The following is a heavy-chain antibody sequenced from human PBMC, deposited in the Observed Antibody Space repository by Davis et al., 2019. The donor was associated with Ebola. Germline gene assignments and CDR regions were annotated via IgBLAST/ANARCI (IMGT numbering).Heavy chain of an antibody. CDR3: ARAQFPTTSDH. CDR2: INPNSGGT. V-gene: IGHV1-2*06. D-gene: IGHD1-1*01. J-gene: IGHJ4*02. CDR1: GYTFTGYY. Sequence: ASVKVSCKASGYTFTGYYMHWVRQAPGQGLEWMGRINPNSGGTNYAQKVQGRVTMTRDTSISTAYMEVGSLRSDDTAVYYCARAQFPTTSDHWGQGTLVTVSS.